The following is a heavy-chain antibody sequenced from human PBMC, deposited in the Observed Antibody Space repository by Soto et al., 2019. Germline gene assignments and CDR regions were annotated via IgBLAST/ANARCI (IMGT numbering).Heavy chain of an antibody. CDR3: ATTPAYYYDSSCYYNLVDHRYFDY. V-gene: IGHV1-18*01. D-gene: IGHD3-22*01. Sequence: ASVKVSCKASGYTFTSYGISWVRQAPGQGLEWMGWISAYNGNTNYAQKLQGRVTMTTDTSTSTAYMELRSLRSDDTAVYYCATTPAYYYDSSCYYNLVDHRYFDYRGQATL. CDR2: ISAYNGNT. CDR1: GYTFTSYG. J-gene: IGHJ4*02.